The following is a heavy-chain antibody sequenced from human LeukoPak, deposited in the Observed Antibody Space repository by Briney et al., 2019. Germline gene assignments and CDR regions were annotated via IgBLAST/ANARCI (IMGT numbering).Heavy chain of an antibody. Sequence: GESLKISCKGSGYSFTSYWIGWVRQMPGKGLEWMGIIYPGDSDTRYSPSFQGQVTISADKSISTAYLQWSSLKASDTAMYYCARRGPEAGYYYYYYGMDVWGQGTTVTVSS. J-gene: IGHJ6*02. CDR2: IYPGDSDT. CDR1: GYSFTSYW. D-gene: IGHD1-14*01. CDR3: ARRGPEAGYYYYYYGMDV. V-gene: IGHV5-51*01.